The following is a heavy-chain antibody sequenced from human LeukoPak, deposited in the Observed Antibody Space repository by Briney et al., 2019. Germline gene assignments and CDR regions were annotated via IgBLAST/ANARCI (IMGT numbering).Heavy chain of an antibody. D-gene: IGHD1-1*01. Sequence: GGSLRLSCAASGFTFSSYSMNGVGQAPGKGLELVSSISSSSSYIYYSDSVKGRFTISRDNAKNSLYLQMHSLRAEDTAVYYCARGTYYFDYWGQGTLVTVSS. J-gene: IGHJ4*02. V-gene: IGHV3-21*01. CDR3: ARGTYYFDY. CDR2: ISSSSSYI. CDR1: GFTFSSYS.